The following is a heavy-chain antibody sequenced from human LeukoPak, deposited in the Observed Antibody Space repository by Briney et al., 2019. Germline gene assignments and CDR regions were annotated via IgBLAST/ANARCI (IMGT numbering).Heavy chain of an antibody. V-gene: IGHV3-23*01. D-gene: IGHD6-19*01. Sequence: GGSLRLSCAASGFTFSSYAMSWVRQAPGKGLEWVSVISTSGATTYYADSVKGRFTIPRDNSRNTLSLQMNSLRAEDTAAYYCATAVSGWYDYWGQGALVTVSS. CDR1: GFTFSSYA. CDR3: ATAVSGWYDY. J-gene: IGHJ4*02. CDR2: ISTSGATT.